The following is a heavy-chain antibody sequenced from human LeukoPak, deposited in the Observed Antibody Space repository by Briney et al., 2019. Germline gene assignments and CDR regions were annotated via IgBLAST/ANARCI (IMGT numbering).Heavy chain of an antibody. CDR3: ARGDFWSGRLFDY. V-gene: IGHV4-59*01. Sequence: SETLSLTCTVSGGSISSYYWSWIRQPPGKGLEWIGYIYYSGSTNYNPSLKSRVTISVDTSKNQFSLKLSSVTAADTAVYYCARGDFWSGRLFDYWGQGTLVTVSS. CDR2: IYYSGST. CDR1: GGSISSYY. J-gene: IGHJ4*02. D-gene: IGHD3-3*01.